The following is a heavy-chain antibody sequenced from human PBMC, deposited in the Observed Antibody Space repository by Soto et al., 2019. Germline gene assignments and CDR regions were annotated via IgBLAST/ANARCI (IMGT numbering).Heavy chain of an antibody. CDR2: ISGSGGST. CDR3: AKGVVYWYFDL. V-gene: IGHV3-23*01. J-gene: IGHJ2*01. CDR1: GFTFSSYA. Sequence: GGPLRLSCAASGFTFSSYAMSWVSQAPGKGLEWVSAISGSGGSTYYADSVKGRFTISRDNSKNTLYLQMNSLRAEDTAVYYCAKGVVYWYFDLWGRGTLVTVSS.